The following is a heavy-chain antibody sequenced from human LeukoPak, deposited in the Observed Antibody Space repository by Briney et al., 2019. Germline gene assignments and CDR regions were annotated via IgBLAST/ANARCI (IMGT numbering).Heavy chain of an antibody. CDR3: TKRDGGNSPYDY. D-gene: IGHD4-23*01. V-gene: IGHV3-23*01. J-gene: IGHJ4*02. CDR2: ISGSGGRT. CDR1: GFTFSTYG. Sequence: GGSLRLSCAASGFTFSTYGMTWVRQAPGKGLEWVSAISGSGGRTYYADSVKGRFTISRDNSKDTLYLQMNSLRAEDTAVYYCTKRDGGNSPYDYWGQGTLVTVSS.